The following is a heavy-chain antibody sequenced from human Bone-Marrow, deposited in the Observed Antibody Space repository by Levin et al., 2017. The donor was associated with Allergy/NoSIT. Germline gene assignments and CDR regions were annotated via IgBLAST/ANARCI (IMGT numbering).Heavy chain of an antibody. D-gene: IGHD2-21*02. CDR3: ARGGYCGGDCYASADGAFDS. CDR2: IYYSGST. CDR1: GGSISSSSYY. Sequence: SQTLSLTCTVSGGSISSSSYYWGWIRQPPGKGLEWIGSIYYSGSTYYNPSLKSRVTISVDTSKNQFSLKLSSVTAADTAVYYCARGGYCGGDCYASADGAFDSWGQGTMVTVSS. V-gene: IGHV4-39*01. J-gene: IGHJ3*02.